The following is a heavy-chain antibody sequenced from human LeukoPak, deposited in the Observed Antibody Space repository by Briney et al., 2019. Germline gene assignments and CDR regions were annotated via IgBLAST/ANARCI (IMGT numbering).Heavy chain of an antibody. CDR2: IIPIFGTA. Sequence: VASVKVSCKASGGTFSSYAISWVRQAPGQGLEWMGGIIPIFGTANYAQKFQGRVTITADESTSTAYMELSSLRSEDTAVYYCARDRRIAAAVNWFDPWGQGTLVTVSS. D-gene: IGHD6-13*01. CDR3: ARDRRIAAAVNWFDP. V-gene: IGHV1-69*13. CDR1: GGTFSSYA. J-gene: IGHJ5*02.